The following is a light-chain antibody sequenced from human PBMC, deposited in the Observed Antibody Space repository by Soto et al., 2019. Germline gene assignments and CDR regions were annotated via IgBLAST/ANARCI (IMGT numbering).Light chain of an antibody. Sequence: ELVLTQSPGTLSLSPGERATLSCRASQSVSSSYLAWYPQKPGQAPRLLIYGASNRATGIPARFSGSGSGTDFTLTISSLEPEDFAVYYCQQRSNWPITFGQGTRLEIK. CDR1: QSVSSSY. J-gene: IGKJ5*01. CDR3: QQRSNWPIT. V-gene: IGKV3D-20*02. CDR2: GAS.